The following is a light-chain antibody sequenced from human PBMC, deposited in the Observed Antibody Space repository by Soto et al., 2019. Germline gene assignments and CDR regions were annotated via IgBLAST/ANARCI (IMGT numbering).Light chain of an antibody. CDR1: QSISTW. J-gene: IGKJ2*01. V-gene: IGKV1-5*03. CDR3: QQYNSYSYT. CDR2: KAS. Sequence: DIQMTQSPSTLSASVGDRVTITCRASQSISTWLAWYQQKPGKAPNLLIYKASSLESGVPSRFSGSGSGTEVTLTISSLQPDDFATYYCQQYNSYSYTFGQGTKLEIK.